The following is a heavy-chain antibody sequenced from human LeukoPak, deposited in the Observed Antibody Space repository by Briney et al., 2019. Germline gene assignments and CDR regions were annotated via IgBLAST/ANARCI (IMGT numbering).Heavy chain of an antibody. V-gene: IGHV3-53*01. Sequence: GSLRLSCAASGFTVSSNYMSRVRQAPGKGLEWVSVIYSGGSTYYADSVKGRFTISRDNSKNTLYLQMNSRRAEDTAVYYCARVGGYSGYEPFDYWGQGTLVTVSS. D-gene: IGHD5-12*01. CDR1: GFTVSSNY. CDR2: IYSGGST. CDR3: ARVGGYSGYEPFDY. J-gene: IGHJ4*02.